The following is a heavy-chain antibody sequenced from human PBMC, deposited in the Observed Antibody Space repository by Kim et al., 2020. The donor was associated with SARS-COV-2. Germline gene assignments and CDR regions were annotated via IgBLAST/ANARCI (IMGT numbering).Heavy chain of an antibody. CDR1: GFTFSNAW. Sequence: GGSLRLSCAASGFTFSNAWMSWVRQAPGKGLEWVGRIKSKTDGGTTDYAAPVKGRFTISRDDSKNTLYLQMNSLKTEDTAVYYCTTGLSNGVFYYYYYYGMDVWGQGTTVTVSS. CDR3: TTGLSNGVFYYYYYYGMDV. J-gene: IGHJ6*02. CDR2: IKSKTDGGTT. D-gene: IGHD2-8*01. V-gene: IGHV3-15*01.